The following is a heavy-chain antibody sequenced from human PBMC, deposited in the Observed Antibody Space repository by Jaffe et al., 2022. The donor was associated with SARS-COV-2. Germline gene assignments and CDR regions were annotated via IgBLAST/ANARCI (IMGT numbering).Heavy chain of an antibody. CDR3: ARAPRYSGNYYLDY. J-gene: IGHJ4*02. V-gene: IGHV3-48*02. D-gene: IGHD5-12*01. CDR1: GFTFSSFY. Sequence: EVQLVESGGGLIQPGGSLRLSCAASGFTFSSFYMTWVRQAPGKGLEWVSHISVSGSSINYADSVKGRFTISRDNAKNSLYLEMNSLRDEDTAIYYCARAPRYSGNYYLDYWGQGSLVTVSS. CDR2: ISVSGSSI.